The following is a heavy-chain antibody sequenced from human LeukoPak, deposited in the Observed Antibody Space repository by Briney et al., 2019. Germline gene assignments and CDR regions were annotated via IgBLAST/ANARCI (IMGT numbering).Heavy chain of an antibody. Sequence: PSETLSLTCNVSGGSISGYYWSWTRQPPGQGLEWIGFIYSSGRADYNPALKSRVIISVDTSKNQFSLQLRSVTPADTAVYYCARYVDTTTGSDYWGQGTLVTVSS. CDR2: IYSSGRA. V-gene: IGHV4-59*01. CDR1: GGSISGYY. CDR3: ARYVDTTTGSDY. J-gene: IGHJ4*02. D-gene: IGHD5-18*01.